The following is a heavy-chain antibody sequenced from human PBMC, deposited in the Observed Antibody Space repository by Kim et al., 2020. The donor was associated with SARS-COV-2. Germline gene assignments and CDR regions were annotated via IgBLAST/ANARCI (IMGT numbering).Heavy chain of an antibody. V-gene: IGHV3-23*01. D-gene: IGHD4-4*01. Sequence: GGSLRLSCAASGFTFSSYALSWVRQAPGKGLEWVSRISASGGDTYYADSVQGRFTISRDNSKNALNLDMNSMRGEDTALYYCAKLTTLTASFYDYWGQGT. CDR2: ISASGGDT. CDR1: GFTFSSYA. CDR3: AKLTTLTASFYDY. J-gene: IGHJ4*02.